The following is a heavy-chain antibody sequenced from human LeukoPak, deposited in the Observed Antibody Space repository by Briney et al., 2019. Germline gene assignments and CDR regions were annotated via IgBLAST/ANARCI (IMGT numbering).Heavy chain of an antibody. J-gene: IGHJ6*03. V-gene: IGHV4-59*01. CDR2: IYYSERT. Sequence: SETLSLTYTVSGGSISSYYWSWIRQPPGKGLEWIGYIYYSERTNYNPSLKSRVTISVDTSKNQFSLKLSSVTAGDTAVYYCARVSSSSPWGYYYYMDVWGKGTTVTVSS. CDR1: GGSISSYY. CDR3: ARVSSSSPWGYYYYMDV. D-gene: IGHD6-13*01.